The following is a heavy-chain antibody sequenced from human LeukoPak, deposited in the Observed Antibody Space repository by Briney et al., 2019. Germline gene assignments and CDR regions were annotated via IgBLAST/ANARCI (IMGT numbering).Heavy chain of an antibody. CDR3: TRDHRKYYFDSSGHNYYYNYYMDV. V-gene: IGHV3-7*01. CDR2: IKQDESEK. Sequence: GGSLRLSCVASGFTFTDYWMTWVRQAPGKGLEWVANIKQDESEKYYVDSVKGRYTISRDNAKNSLYLQMNSLRAEDTAVYYCTRDHRKYYFDSSGHNYYYNYYMDVWGKGTTVTISS. CDR1: GFTFTDYW. J-gene: IGHJ6*03. D-gene: IGHD3-22*01.